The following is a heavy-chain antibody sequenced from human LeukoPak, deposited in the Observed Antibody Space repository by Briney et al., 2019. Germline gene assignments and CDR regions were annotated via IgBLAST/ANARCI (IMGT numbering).Heavy chain of an antibody. CDR1: GYTFTSYG. CDR2: ISAYNGNT. Sequence: ASVEVSCKASGYTFTSYGISWVRQAPGQGLEWMGWISAYNGNTNYAQKLQGRVTMTTDTSTSTAYMELRSLRSDDTAVYYCARRGYCSGGSCPRNWFDPWGQGTLVTVSS. V-gene: IGHV1-18*01. D-gene: IGHD2-15*01. J-gene: IGHJ5*02. CDR3: ARRGYCSGGSCPRNWFDP.